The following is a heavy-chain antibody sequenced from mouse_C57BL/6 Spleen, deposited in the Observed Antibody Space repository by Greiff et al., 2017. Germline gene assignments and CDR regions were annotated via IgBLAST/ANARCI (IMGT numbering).Heavy chain of an antibody. Sequence: EVKLEESGGDLVKPGGSLKLSCAASGFTFSSYGMSWVRQTPDKRLEWVATISSGGSYTYYPDSVKGRFTISRDNAKNTLYLQMSSLKSEDTAMYYCARIYYDYAMDYWGQGTSVTVSS. CDR3: ARIYYDYAMDY. CDR1: GFTFSSYG. CDR2: ISSGGSYT. V-gene: IGHV5-6*02. J-gene: IGHJ4*01. D-gene: IGHD2-4*01.